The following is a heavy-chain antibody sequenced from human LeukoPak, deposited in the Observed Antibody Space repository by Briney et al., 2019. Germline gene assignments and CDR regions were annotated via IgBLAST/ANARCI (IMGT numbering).Heavy chain of an antibody. CDR1: GGTFSSYA. V-gene: IGHV1-69*04. Sequence: ASVKVSCKASGGTFSSYAISWVRQASGQGLEWMGRIIPILGIANYAQKFQGRVTITADESTSTAYMELSSLRSEDTAVYYCARGAHIAAAAKGGVSRAYYYYYYMDVWGKGTTVTVSS. J-gene: IGHJ6*03. D-gene: IGHD6-13*01. CDR3: ARGAHIAAAAKGGVSRAYYYYYYMDV. CDR2: IIPILGIA.